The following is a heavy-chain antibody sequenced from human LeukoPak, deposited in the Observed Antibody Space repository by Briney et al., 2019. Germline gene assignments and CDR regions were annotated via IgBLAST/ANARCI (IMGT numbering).Heavy chain of an antibody. CDR2: IYPGDSDT. CDR1: GYRFTNYW. Sequence: PGASLQISRQGSGYRFTNYWIGWVRQMPGKGLEWMGIIYPGDSDTRYSPSFQGQVTLSADKSISTAYLQWSSLKASDTAMYYCARPDCSGDCPWGQGTLVTVSS. J-gene: IGHJ5*02. D-gene: IGHD2-21*02. V-gene: IGHV5-51*01. CDR3: ARPDCSGDCP.